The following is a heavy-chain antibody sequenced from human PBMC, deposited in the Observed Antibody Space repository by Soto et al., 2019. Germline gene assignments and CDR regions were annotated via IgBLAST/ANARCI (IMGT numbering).Heavy chain of an antibody. Sequence: SETLSLTCTVSGGSISSSYWTWIRQPPGKGLEWIGYIYYSGSTDYNPSLKSRVTISVDTSKNQFSLKLSSVTAADTAAYYCARTSNQGVFFDYWGQGTLVTVSS. CDR1: GGSISSSY. CDR2: IYYSGST. J-gene: IGHJ4*02. D-gene: IGHD2-2*01. V-gene: IGHV4-59*01. CDR3: ARTSNQGVFFDY.